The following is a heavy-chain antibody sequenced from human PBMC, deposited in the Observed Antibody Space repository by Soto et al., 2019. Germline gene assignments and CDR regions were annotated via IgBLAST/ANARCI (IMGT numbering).Heavy chain of an antibody. D-gene: IGHD3-22*01. V-gene: IGHV1-18*01. Sequence: QVQLVQSGAEVKTPGASVKVSCKASGYTFTSYGISCVRQAPGQGLEWMGWISAYNGNTNYAQKLQGRVTMTTDTTTSTAYMERRSHRSDDTAVYYCARDEPYYDGSSGYYCYFDYWGQGTLVTVSA. CDR1: GYTFTSYG. CDR3: ARDEPYYDGSSGYYCYFDY. CDR2: ISAYNGNT. J-gene: IGHJ4*02.